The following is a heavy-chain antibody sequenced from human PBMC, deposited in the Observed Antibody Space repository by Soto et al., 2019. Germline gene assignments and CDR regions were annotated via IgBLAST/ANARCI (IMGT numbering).Heavy chain of an antibody. CDR1: GFTFSSSG. D-gene: IGHD6-19*01. CDR3: AKSPPAVAGYFDY. Sequence: QVQLVESGGGVVQPGRSLRLSCAASGFTFSSSGMHWVRRAPGKGLEWVAVTSFDGSSGYYADSVRGRFTISRDNSNNTLDLQMNSLRAEDTAVYYCAKSPPAVAGYFDYWGQGTLVTVSS. J-gene: IGHJ4*02. V-gene: IGHV3-30*18. CDR2: TSFDGSSG.